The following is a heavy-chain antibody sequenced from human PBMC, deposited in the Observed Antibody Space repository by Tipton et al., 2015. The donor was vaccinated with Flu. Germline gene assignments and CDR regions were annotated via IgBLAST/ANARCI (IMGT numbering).Heavy chain of an antibody. D-gene: IGHD1-14*01. CDR1: GDSIDSRYY. Sequence: TLSLTCFVSGDSIDSRYYWGWVRQPPGKGLEWIGNVHRTGIRYYNTSVKSRVTISVDTSKNQFSLRLTSVTAADTAVYYCARRDYGNYVSEPKNWFDSWGQETLVTVSS. CDR3: ARRDYGNYVSEPKNWFDS. CDR2: VHRTGIR. J-gene: IGHJ5*01. V-gene: IGHV4-38-2*01.